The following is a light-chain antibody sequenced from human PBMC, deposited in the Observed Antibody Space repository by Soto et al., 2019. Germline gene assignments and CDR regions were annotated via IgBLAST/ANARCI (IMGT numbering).Light chain of an antibody. CDR1: SSNIGAGYD. CDR2: GNS. Sequence: QSVLTQPPSVSGAPGQRVTISCTGSSSNIGAGYDVHWYQQLPGTAPKLLIYGNSNRPSGVPDRFSGSKSGTSASLAITGRQPEDEADYYCHCYDSSVTGRVFGGGTKLTVL. CDR3: HCYDSSVTGRV. J-gene: IGLJ3*02. V-gene: IGLV1-40*01.